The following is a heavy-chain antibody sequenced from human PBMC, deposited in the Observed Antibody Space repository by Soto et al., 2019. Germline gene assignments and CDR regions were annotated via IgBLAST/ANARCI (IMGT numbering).Heavy chain of an antibody. V-gene: IGHV3-74*01. CDR2: ISETGGIT. Sequence: EVQLVESGGGLVQPGGSLRLSCAASGFTFITYWMQWVRQVPGAGLVWVSSISETGGITTYADSVKVRFTISRDNAKNTLYLQMNGLRVEDTAIYYCAREDYSSGTYWGQGTLVTVST. D-gene: IGHD3-10*01. J-gene: IGHJ1*01. CDR1: GFTFITYW. CDR3: AREDYSSGTY.